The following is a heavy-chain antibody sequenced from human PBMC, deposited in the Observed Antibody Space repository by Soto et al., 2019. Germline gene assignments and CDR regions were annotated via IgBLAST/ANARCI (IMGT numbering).Heavy chain of an antibody. CDR3: ARDSNYYGSGRGGVDY. V-gene: IGHV1-2*04. CDR1: GYTFTGYY. CDR2: INPNSGGT. Sequence: ASVKVSCKASGYTFTGYYMHWVRQAPGQGLEWMGWINPNSGGTNYAQKFQGWVTMTRDTSISTAYMELSRLRSDDTAVYYCARDSNYYGSGRGGVDYWGQGTLVTVSS. D-gene: IGHD3-10*01. J-gene: IGHJ4*02.